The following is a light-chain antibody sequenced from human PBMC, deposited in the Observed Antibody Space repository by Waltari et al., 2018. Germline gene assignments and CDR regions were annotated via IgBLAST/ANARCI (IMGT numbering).Light chain of an antibody. Sequence: QSVLTQTPSVSGAPGQRVIISCTGSSSNIGPGYDVHWYQQLPGTAPKLLIPGNNNRPSGFPDRFFGSKSGTSASLAITGLQAEDEADYYCQSYDSSLSHWVFGGGTKLTVL. CDR3: QSYDSSLSHWV. J-gene: IGLJ3*02. V-gene: IGLV1-40*01. CDR1: SSNIGPGYD. CDR2: GNN.